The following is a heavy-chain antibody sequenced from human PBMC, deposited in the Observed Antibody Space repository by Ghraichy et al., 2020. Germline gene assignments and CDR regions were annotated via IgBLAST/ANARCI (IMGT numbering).Heavy chain of an antibody. CDR2: ISSSSSYI. Sequence: GGSLRLSCAASGFTFSSYSMNWVRQAPGKGLEWVSSISSSSSYIYYADSVKGRFTISRDNAKNSLYLQMNSLRAEDTAVYYCARWAVPRFGYFDYWGQGTLVTVSS. V-gene: IGHV3-21*01. D-gene: IGHD3-16*01. CDR1: GFTFSSYS. J-gene: IGHJ4*02. CDR3: ARWAVPRFGYFDY.